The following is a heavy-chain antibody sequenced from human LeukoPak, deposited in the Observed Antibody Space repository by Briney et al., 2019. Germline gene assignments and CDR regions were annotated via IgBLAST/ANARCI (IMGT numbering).Heavy chain of an antibody. J-gene: IGHJ4*02. CDR3: ARDYLQKFYYYDSSGYLDY. CDR1: GFTFSSYA. V-gene: IGHV3-30*04. D-gene: IGHD3-22*01. Sequence: EGSLTLSCAASGFTFSSYAMHWVRQAPGKGLEWVAVISYDGSNKYYADSVKGRFTISRDNSKNTLYLQMNSLRAEDTAVYYCARDYLQKFYYYDSSGYLDYWGQGTLVTVSS. CDR2: ISYDGSNK.